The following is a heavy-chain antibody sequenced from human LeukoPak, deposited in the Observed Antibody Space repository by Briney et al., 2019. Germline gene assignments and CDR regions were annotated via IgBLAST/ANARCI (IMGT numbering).Heavy chain of an antibody. Sequence: TSETLSLTRTVSGGSISSYYWSWIQQPPGKGLEWIGYIYYSGSTNYNPSLKSRVTISVDTSKNQFSLKLSSVTAADTAVYYCARVGRDGYNIWGQGTLVTVSS. V-gene: IGHV4-59*01. CDR3: ARVGRDGYNI. J-gene: IGHJ4*02. D-gene: IGHD5-24*01. CDR2: IYYSGST. CDR1: GGSISSYY.